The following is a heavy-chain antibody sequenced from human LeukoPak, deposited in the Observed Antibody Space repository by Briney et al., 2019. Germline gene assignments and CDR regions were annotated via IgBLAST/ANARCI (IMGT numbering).Heavy chain of an antibody. J-gene: IGHJ4*02. CDR2: INSDGSGA. V-gene: IGHV3-74*01. CDR1: ELTFSTYW. Sequence: GGPLSLSCPASELTFSTYWRHWVGKPPGKGLVWFPRINSDGSGASYADSVKGRFTISRDNAKNTLYLQMNSLRAEDTAVYYCAREDGSGSYFGYWGQGTLVTVSS. D-gene: IGHD1-26*01. CDR3: AREDGSGSYFGY.